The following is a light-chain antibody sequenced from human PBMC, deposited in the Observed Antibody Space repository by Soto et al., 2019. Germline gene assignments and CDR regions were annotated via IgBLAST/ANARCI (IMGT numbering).Light chain of an antibody. V-gene: IGKV3-20*01. CDR3: QQYGSSPCT. J-gene: IGKJ1*01. Sequence: EIVLTQSPGNLSSSAGESDTLSCRASQSVSSSYLAWYQQKPGQAPRLLIYGASSRATGIPDRFSGSGSGTDFTLTISRLEPEDFAVYYCQQYGSSPCTFGQGTKVEIK. CDR1: QSVSSSY. CDR2: GAS.